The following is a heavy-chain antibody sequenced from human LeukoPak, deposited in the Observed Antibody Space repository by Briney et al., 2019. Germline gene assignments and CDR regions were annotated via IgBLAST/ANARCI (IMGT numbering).Heavy chain of an antibody. CDR2: IKQDGSEK. CDR1: GFTFSSYW. J-gene: IGHJ6*04. CDR3: ARKAYGLDV. V-gene: IGHV3-7*03. Sequence: GGSLRLSCAPSGFTFSSYWMSWVRQAPGKGLEWVANIKQDGSEKYYVDSVKGRFTISRDNGKNSLYLQMNSLRAEDTAVYYCARKAYGLDVWGKGTTVTVSP.